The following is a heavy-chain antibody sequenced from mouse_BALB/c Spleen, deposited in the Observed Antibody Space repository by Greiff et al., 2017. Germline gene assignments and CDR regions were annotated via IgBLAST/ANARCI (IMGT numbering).Heavy chain of an antibody. CDR3: ARGDGYYLYYYAMDY. Sequence: DVMLVESGGGLVKPGGSLKLSCAASGFTFSSYAMSWVRQTPEKRLEWVASISSGGSTYYPDSVKGRFTISRDNARNILYLQMSSLRSEDTAMYYCARGDGYYLYYYAMDYWGQGTSVTVSS. V-gene: IGHV5-6-5*01. CDR2: ISSGGST. J-gene: IGHJ4*01. D-gene: IGHD2-3*01. CDR1: GFTFSSYA.